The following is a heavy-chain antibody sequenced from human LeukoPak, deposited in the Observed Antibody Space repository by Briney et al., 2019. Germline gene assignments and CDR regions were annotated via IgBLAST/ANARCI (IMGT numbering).Heavy chain of an antibody. V-gene: IGHV1-46*03. CDR1: GYTFTSYY. J-gene: IGHJ6*02. CDR2: INPSGGST. Sequence: ASVKVSCKASGYTFTSYYMHWVRQAPGQGLEWMGIINPSGGSTSYPQKFQGRVTMTRDTSTSTVYMELSSLRSEDTAVYYCARDGYSSSFYYYYYGMDVWGQGTTVTVSS. CDR3: ARDGYSSSFYYYYYGMDV. D-gene: IGHD6-13*01.